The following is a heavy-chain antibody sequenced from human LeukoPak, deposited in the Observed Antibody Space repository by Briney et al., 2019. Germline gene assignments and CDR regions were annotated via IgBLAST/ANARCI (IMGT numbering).Heavy chain of an antibody. D-gene: IGHD3-10*01. Sequence: SETLSLTCTVSGGSISSGSYYWSWIRQPAGKGLEWIGRIYTSGSTNYNPSLKSRVTISVDTSKNQFSLKLSSVTAADTAVYYCARDGHYYGSGSYYDYWGQGTLVTVSS. CDR1: GGSISSGSYY. CDR3: ARDGHYYGSGSYYDY. J-gene: IGHJ4*02. V-gene: IGHV4-61*02. CDR2: IYTSGST.